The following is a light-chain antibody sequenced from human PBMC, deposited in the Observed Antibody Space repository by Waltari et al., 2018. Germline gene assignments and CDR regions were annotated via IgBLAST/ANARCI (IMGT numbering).Light chain of an antibody. CDR3: QQSYSTPT. Sequence: DVQLTQSPSSLSASIGDRVTITCRASRSIGTYLNWYQQKPGKAPNLLIYVASSLQSGVPSRFSGSGSGTDFTLTISSLQPEDFASYYSQQSYSTPTFGQGTKLEIK. J-gene: IGKJ2*01. V-gene: IGKV1-39*01. CDR2: VAS. CDR1: RSIGTY.